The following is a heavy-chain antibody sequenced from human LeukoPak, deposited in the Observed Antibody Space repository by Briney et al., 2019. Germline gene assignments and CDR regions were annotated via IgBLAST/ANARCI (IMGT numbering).Heavy chain of an antibody. D-gene: IGHD3-22*01. CDR1: GYTFTSYA. V-gene: IGHV1-3*01. CDR3: ATSVRGVSGYYYFDY. Sequence: ASVKVSCKASGYTFTSYAMHWVRQAPGQRLEWMGWINAGNGNTKYSQKFQGRVTITRDRSVSTVYMELSSLRSEDTAMYYCATSVRGVSGYYYFDYWGQGTLVTVSS. CDR2: INAGNGNT. J-gene: IGHJ4*02.